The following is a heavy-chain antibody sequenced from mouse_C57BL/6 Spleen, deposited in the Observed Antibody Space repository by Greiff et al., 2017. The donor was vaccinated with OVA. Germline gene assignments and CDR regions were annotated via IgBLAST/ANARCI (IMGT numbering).Heavy chain of an antibody. CDR1: GYTFTSYW. V-gene: IGHV1-55*01. J-gene: IGHJ2*01. CDR2: IYPGSGST. CDR3: AGYHYYGSSPYYFDY. Sequence: VQLQQPGAELVKPGASVKMSCKASGYTFTSYWITWVKQRPGQGLEWIGDIYPGSGSTNYNEKFKSKATLTVDTSSSTAYMQLSSLTSEDSAVYYCAGYHYYGSSPYYFDYWGQGTTLTVSS. D-gene: IGHD1-1*01.